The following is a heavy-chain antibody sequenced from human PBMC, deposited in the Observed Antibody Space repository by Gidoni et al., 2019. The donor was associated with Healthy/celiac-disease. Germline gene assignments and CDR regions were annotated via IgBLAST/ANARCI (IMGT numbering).Heavy chain of an antibody. Sequence: EVQLVESGGGLIQPGGSLRLSCAASGFTVSSNYMSWVRQAPGKGLEWVSVIYSGGSTYYADSVKGRFTISRDNSKNTLYLQMNSLRAEDTAVYYCARGEMATVRVGYFDLWGRGTLVTVSS. V-gene: IGHV3-53*01. CDR1: GFTVSSNY. D-gene: IGHD5-18*01. J-gene: IGHJ2*01. CDR2: IYSGGST. CDR3: ARGEMATVRVGYFDL.